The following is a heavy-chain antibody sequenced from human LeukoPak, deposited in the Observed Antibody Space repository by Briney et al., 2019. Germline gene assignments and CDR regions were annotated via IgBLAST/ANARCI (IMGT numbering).Heavy chain of an antibody. CDR2: IKSKADGGTT. CDR1: GFTFGDYL. Sequence: GGSLRLSCITSGFTFGDYLIAWVRQAPGKGLEWVGFIKSKADGGTTEYAASVKGRFSISRDDSKSIASLQMNNLKSEDTAVYYCSRDSHYDFWRGHYNPLPSFEYWGQGTLVIVSS. J-gene: IGHJ4*02. V-gene: IGHV3-49*04. D-gene: IGHD3-3*01. CDR3: SRDSHYDFWRGHYNPLPSFEY.